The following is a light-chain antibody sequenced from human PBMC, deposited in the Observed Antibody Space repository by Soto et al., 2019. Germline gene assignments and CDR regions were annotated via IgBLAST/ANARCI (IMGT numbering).Light chain of an antibody. CDR3: QQYGSSLYT. CDR1: QRVTSDY. CDR2: GAS. J-gene: IGKJ2*01. V-gene: IGKV3-20*01. Sequence: IVLTQSPGTLSLSPGERATLSCRASQRVTSDYLAWYQQKPGQAPRLLIYGASSRATGVPDRFSGTGSGTDFTLTISRLEPEDFAVYDCQQYGSSLYTFGQGTKLEIK.